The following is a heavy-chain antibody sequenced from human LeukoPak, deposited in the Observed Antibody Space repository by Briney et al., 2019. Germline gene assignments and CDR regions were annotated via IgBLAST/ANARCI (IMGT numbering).Heavy chain of an antibody. CDR3: AKDRSGYSGYDFDY. CDR2: ISGSGGST. Sequence: GGSLRLSCAASGFTFSSYAMSWVRQAPGKGLEWVSAISGSGGSTYYADSVKGRFTISRDNFKNTPYLQMNSLRAEDTAVYYCAKDRSGYSGYDFDYWGQGTLVTVSS. D-gene: IGHD5-12*01. V-gene: IGHV3-23*01. J-gene: IGHJ4*02. CDR1: GFTFSSYA.